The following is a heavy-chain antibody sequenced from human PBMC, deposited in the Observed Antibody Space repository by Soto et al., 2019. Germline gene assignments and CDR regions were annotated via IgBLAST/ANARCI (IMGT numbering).Heavy chain of an antibody. J-gene: IGHJ2*01. CDR1: GYTFTKFT. CDR3: ARRGYCSGSGCYAPRYFDL. Sequence: QVHIVQSGAEVKKPGASVRVSCQASGYTFTKFTMHWVRQAPGQRLEWMGWIYAANGNTKYSQTFQGRVTITRDTSASTASMELSSLGSDDTAVYYCARRGYCSGSGCYAPRYFDLWGRGTLVTVSS. CDR2: IYAANGNT. V-gene: IGHV1-3*01. D-gene: IGHD2-2*01.